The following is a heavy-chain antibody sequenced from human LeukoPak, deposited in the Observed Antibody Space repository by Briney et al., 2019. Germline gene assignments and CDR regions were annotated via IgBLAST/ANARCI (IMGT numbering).Heavy chain of an antibody. CDR2: IRYDGSNK. Sequence: GGSLRLSCTASAFTLSNYAMSWVRQAPGKGLEWVAFIRYDGSNKYYADSVKGRFTISRDNSKNTLYLQMNSLRAEDTAVYYCAKDPGYGDYYYYYMDVWGKGTTVTISS. CDR3: AKDPGYGDYYYYYMDV. D-gene: IGHD4-17*01. J-gene: IGHJ6*03. V-gene: IGHV3-30*02. CDR1: AFTLSNYA.